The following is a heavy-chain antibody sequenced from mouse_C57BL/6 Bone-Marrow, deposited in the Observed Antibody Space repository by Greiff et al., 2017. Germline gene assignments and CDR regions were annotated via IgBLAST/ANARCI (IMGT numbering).Heavy chain of an antibody. J-gene: IGHJ2*01. V-gene: IGHV5-16*01. CDR1: GFTFSDYY. CDR3: ARVSYYFDY. CDR2: INSDGSST. Sequence: EVHLVESEGGLVQPGRSMKLSCTASGFTFSDYYMAWVRQVPEKGLEWVANINSDGSSTYYLDSLKSRFIISRDNAKNILYLQMSSLESEDTATYYCARVSYYFDYWVRGTTLTVSS.